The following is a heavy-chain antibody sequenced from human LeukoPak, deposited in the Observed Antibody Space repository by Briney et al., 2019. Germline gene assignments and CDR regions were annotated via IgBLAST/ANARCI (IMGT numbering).Heavy chain of an antibody. J-gene: IGHJ4*02. Sequence: SETLSLTCTVSGGSITSGGYYWSWIRQLPGKGLEWIGYIYYSGTTSYNPSLKSRLTISLDTSENQFSLKLSSVTAADTAVYYCTRGSTGDKSNNWGQGTLVTVSS. D-gene: IGHD7-27*01. CDR3: TRGSTGDKSNN. CDR2: IYYSGTT. V-gene: IGHV4-31*03. CDR1: GGSITSGGYY.